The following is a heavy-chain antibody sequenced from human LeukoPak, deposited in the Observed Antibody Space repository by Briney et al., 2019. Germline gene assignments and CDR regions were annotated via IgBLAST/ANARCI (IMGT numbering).Heavy chain of an antibody. Sequence: PGGSLRLSCAASGFIFSHYGMHWVRQAPGKGLEWVAFIRYIGNDKFYADSVKGRFTISRDNSKNMLYLQMNSLRAEDTALYYCEKGGYGWGSFVFYAFIIWGQGKRATV. CDR2: IRYIGNDK. CDR1: GFIFSHYG. CDR3: EKGGYGWGSFVFYAFII. V-gene: IGHV3-30*02. J-gene: IGHJ3*02. D-gene: IGHD3-10*01.